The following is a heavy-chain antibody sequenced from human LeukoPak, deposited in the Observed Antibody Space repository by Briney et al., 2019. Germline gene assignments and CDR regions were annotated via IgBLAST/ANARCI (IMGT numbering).Heavy chain of an antibody. V-gene: IGHV4-4*07. D-gene: IGHD3-10*01. J-gene: IGHJ3*02. CDR2: IYTSGST. Sequence: SETLSLTSTVSGGSISSYYGSWIRQPAGEGLEWIGRIYTSGSTNYNPSLKSRVTMSVDTSKNQFSLKLSSVTAADTAVYYCARYYGSGSHDAFDIWGQGTMVTVSS. CDR3: ARYYGSGSHDAFDI. CDR1: GGSISSYY.